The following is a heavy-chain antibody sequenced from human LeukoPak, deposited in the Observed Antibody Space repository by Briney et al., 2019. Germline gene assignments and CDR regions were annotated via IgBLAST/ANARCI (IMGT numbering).Heavy chain of an antibody. CDR3: AREPRYSRRWSFDY. V-gene: IGHV3-30-3*01. CDR2: ISYDGSNK. CDR1: GFTFSSYA. J-gene: IGHJ4*02. Sequence: GGSLRLSCAASGFTFSSYAMHWVRQAPGKGLEWVAVISYDGSNKYYADSVKGRFTISRVNSKNTLYLQMNSLRAEDTAVYYCAREPRYSRRWSFDYWGQGTLVTVSS. D-gene: IGHD6-13*01.